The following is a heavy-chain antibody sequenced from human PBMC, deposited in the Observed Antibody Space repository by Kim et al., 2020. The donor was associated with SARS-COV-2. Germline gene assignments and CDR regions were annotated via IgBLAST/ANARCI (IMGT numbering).Heavy chain of an antibody. J-gene: IGHJ6*01. D-gene: IGHD3-16*02. CDR3: ARVGYDYVWGSYRDYYY. CDR1: GFTFSDYY. CDR2: SSSSSSNT. Sequence: GGSLRLSCAASGFTFSDYYMSWIRQAPGKVLEWVSYSSSSSSNTNYADSVKVRFTISRDNAKNSLYLQMNSRRAEDTAVYYCARVGYDYVWGSYRDYYY. V-gene: IGHV3-11*05.